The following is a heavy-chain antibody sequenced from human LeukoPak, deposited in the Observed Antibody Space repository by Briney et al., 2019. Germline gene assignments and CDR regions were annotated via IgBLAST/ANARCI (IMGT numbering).Heavy chain of an antibody. CDR2: IYSGGST. J-gene: IGHJ4*02. Sequence: GGSLRLSCAASGFTFSSYSMTWVRQAPGKGLEWVSVIYSGGSTYYADSVKGRFTISRDNSKNTLYLQMNSLRAEDTAVYYCARGCSSTSCYGFDYWGQGTLVTVSS. CDR1: GFTFSSYS. CDR3: ARGCSSTSCYGFDY. D-gene: IGHD2-2*01. V-gene: IGHV3-53*01.